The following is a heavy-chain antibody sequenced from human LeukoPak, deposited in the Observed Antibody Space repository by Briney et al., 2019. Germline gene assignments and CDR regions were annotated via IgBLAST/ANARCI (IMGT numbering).Heavy chain of an antibody. CDR3: SRGEDASKVGNY. CDR1: GFSFSYSG. D-gene: IGHD7-27*01. CDR2: IHPSGGT. V-gene: IGHV4-34*01. Sequence: GSLRLSCAASGFSFSYSGMHWVRQAPGKGLEWIGEIHPSGGTNYNPSFGSRLPISADTSKNQFFLKLNSVTAADTAVYYCSRGEDASKVGNYWGQGTLVTASS. J-gene: IGHJ4*02.